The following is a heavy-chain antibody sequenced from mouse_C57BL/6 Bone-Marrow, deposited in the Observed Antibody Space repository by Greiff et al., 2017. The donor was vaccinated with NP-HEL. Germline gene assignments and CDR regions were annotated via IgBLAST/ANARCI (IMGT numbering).Heavy chain of an antibody. Sequence: LQQPGAELVRPGTSVKLSCKASGYTFTSYWMHWVKQRPGQGLEWIGVIDPSDSYTNYNQKFKGKATLTVDTSSSTAYMQLSSLTSEDSAVYYCARERGGYYGSSPYYYAMDYWGQGTSVTVSS. V-gene: IGHV1-59*01. CDR3: ARERGGYYGSSPYYYAMDY. J-gene: IGHJ4*01. D-gene: IGHD1-1*01. CDR2: IDPSDSYT. CDR1: GYTFTSYW.